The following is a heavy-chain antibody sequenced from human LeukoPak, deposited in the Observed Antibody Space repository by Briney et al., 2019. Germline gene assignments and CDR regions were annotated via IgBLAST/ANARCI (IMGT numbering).Heavy chain of an antibody. J-gene: IGHJ3*02. CDR2: IYYSGST. D-gene: IGHD3-22*01. CDR3: AARLDYYDSSGYHAPLDGAFYI. V-gene: IGHV4-39*01. Sequence: PSETLSLTCTVSGGSISSSSYYWGWIRQPPGKGLEWIVSIYYSGSTYYNPSLKSRVTISVDTSKNPFSLKLSSVTAANTAVYYCAARLDYYDSSGYHAPLDGAFYIWGQGTMVTVSS. CDR1: GGSISSSSYY.